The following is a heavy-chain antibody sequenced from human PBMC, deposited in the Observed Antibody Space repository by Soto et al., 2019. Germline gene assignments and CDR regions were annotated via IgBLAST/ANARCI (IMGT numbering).Heavy chain of an antibody. CDR2: IKSNTDGGTT. Sequence: EVQLVESGGGLVKPGGSLRLSCAASGFTFSNAWMSWVRQAPGKGLEWVGRIKSNTDGGTTDYAAPVKGRFTISRDDSKNTLYLEINSLKIEDIAVYYCTGSSWDGFWGQGTLVTVSS. J-gene: IGHJ4*02. D-gene: IGHD6-13*01. CDR1: GFTFSNAW. V-gene: IGHV3-15*01. CDR3: TGSSWDGF.